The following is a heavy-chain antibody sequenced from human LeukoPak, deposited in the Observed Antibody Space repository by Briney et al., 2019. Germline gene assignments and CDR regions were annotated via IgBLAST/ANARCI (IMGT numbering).Heavy chain of an antibody. CDR2: HYSAGAT. V-gene: IGHV3-53*01. CDR1: GFTVSSNY. Sequence: PGRSLRLSCAVSGFTVSSNYMSWVRQAPGKGLEWVSIHYSAGATYYADSVRGRFTIARDNSKNTVFLQMNSLRAEDTAVYYCASGEVGVRKYYSDPFHHWGQGTLVTVSS. D-gene: IGHD3-10*01. J-gene: IGHJ4*02. CDR3: ASGEVGVRKYYSDPFHH.